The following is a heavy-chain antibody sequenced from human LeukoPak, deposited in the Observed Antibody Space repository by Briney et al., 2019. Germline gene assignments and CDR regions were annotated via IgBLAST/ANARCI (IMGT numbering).Heavy chain of an antibody. Sequence: PSETLSLTCAVSGGSISSSNWWSWVRQPPGKGLERIGEISHTGTTNYNPSLKSRVTISLDKSKIQFSLKLNSVTAADTAVYYCARGSSTGWYYFISWGQGTLVTVSS. CDR2: ISHTGTT. CDR3: ARGSSTGWYYFIS. V-gene: IGHV4-4*02. D-gene: IGHD6-19*01. CDR1: GGSISSSNW. J-gene: IGHJ4*02.